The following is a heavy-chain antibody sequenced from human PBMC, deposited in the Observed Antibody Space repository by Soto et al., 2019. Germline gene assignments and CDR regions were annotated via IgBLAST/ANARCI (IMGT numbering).Heavy chain of an antibody. J-gene: IGHJ3*02. D-gene: IGHD3-22*01. CDR2: FDPEDGET. Sequence: QVQLVQSGAEVKKPGASVKVSCKVSGYTLTELSMHWVRQAPGKGLEWMGGFDPEDGETIYAQKFQGRVTMTEDTSTDTDYMELSSLRSEDTAVYYCATGPLTTMIVVSDAFDIWGQGTMVTVSS. CDR1: GYTLTELS. CDR3: ATGPLTTMIVVSDAFDI. V-gene: IGHV1-24*01.